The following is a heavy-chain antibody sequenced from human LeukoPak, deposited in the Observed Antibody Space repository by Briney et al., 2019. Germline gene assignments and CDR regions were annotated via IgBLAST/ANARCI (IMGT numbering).Heavy chain of an antibody. V-gene: IGHV3-48*03. CDR2: ISDTGTTI. D-gene: IGHD1-26*01. Sequence: GGSLRLSCAASGFTFSSFQMNWVRQAPGKGLEWVSYISDTGTTIYYADSVKGRFTISRDNPKNSLYLQMDSLRDEDTAVYYCAREDYSPPRAMDVWGQGTTVTVSS. CDR1: GFTFSSFQ. J-gene: IGHJ6*02. CDR3: AREDYSPPRAMDV.